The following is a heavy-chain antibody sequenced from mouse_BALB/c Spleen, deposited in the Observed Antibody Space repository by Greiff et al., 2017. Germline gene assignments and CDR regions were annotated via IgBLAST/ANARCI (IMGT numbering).Heavy chain of an antibody. Sequence: VQRVESGPGLVQPSQCLSITCTVSGFSLTSYGVHWVRQSPGKGLEWLGVIWSGGSTDYNAAFIYRLSISKDNSKSQVFFKMNSLQADDTAIYYCARNFYDAMDYWGQGTSVTVSS. V-gene: IGHV2-4-1*01. CDR2: IWSGGST. J-gene: IGHJ4*01. CDR3: ARNFYDAMDY. CDR1: GFSLTSYG.